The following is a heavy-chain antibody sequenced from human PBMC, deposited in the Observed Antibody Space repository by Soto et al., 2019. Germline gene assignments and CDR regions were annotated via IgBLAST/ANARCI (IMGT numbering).Heavy chain of an antibody. J-gene: IGHJ4*02. CDR1: GFTFRNYN. CDR2: ISTGGAYM. D-gene: IGHD2-21*01. V-gene: IGHV3-21*06. CDR3: ARDIAAPGGDYFDS. Sequence: EVQLVESGGGLVKAGGSLRLFCTASGFTFRNYNMNWVRQAPAKGLEWVSSISTGGAYMFYSDSVKGRFTPSRDNAQNSLFQQIDSPRAEDTAVYYFARDIAAPGGDYFDSWGQGSLVTVSS.